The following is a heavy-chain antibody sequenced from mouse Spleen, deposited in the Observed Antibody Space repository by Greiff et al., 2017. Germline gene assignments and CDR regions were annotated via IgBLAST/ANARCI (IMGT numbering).Heavy chain of an antibody. D-gene: IGHD2-12*01. Sequence: EVQVVESGGGLVKPGGSLKLSCAASGFTFSSYAMSWVRQTPEKRLEWVATISDGGSYTYYPDNVKGRFTISRDNAKNNLYLQMSHLKSEDTAMYYCAREDDGAWFAYWGQGTLVTVSA. V-gene: IGHV5-4*01. CDR3: AREDDGAWFAY. CDR1: GFTFSSYA. CDR2: ISDGGSYT. J-gene: IGHJ3*01.